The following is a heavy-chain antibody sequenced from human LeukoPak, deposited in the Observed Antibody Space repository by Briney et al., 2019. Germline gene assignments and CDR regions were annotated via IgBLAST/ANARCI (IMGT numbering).Heavy chain of an antibody. CDR1: GYSFKDYG. Sequence: GGSLRLSCAATGYSFKDYGMHWVRQPPGKGLEWVSAMNWNGGGTDYADSVKGRFTIFRDNAKNSLYLQLSSLRPEDTALYYCAKHLTATNTYIFFGLDIWGQGTSVTVSS. CDR2: MNWNGGGT. D-gene: IGHD1-26*01. CDR3: AKHLTATNTYIFFGLDI. V-gene: IGHV3-9*01. J-gene: IGHJ6*02.